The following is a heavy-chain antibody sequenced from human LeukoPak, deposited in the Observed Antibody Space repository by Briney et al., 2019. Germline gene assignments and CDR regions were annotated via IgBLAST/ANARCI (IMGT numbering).Heavy chain of an antibody. Sequence: ASVKVSCKASGGTFSSYAISWVRQAPGQGLEWMGRIIPILGIANYAQKFQGRVTITADKSTSTAYMELSSLRSEDTAVYYCATIDSSGLIDYRGQGTLVTVSS. CDR1: GGTFSSYA. CDR2: IIPILGIA. CDR3: ATIDSSGLIDY. V-gene: IGHV1-69*04. J-gene: IGHJ4*02. D-gene: IGHD3-22*01.